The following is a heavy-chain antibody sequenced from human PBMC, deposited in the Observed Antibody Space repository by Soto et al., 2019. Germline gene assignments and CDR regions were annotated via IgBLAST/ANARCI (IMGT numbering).Heavy chain of an antibody. Sequence: SETLSLTCAVSGYSISSGSYWGWIRQPPGKGLEWIGSIYHSGSTSYNPSLRSRVTISVDTSKNQFSLKLTSVTATDTAVYYCARDENYFDFWGQGTLVTVSS. CDR1: GYSISSGSY. V-gene: IGHV4-38-2*02. CDR3: ARDENYFDF. J-gene: IGHJ4*02. CDR2: IYHSGST.